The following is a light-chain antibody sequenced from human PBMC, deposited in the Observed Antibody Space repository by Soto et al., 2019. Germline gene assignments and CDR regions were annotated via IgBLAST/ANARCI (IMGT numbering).Light chain of an antibody. CDR2: GNS. J-gene: IGLJ2*01. CDR1: SSNIGAGYD. Sequence: QSVLTQPPSVSGAPGQRVTISCTGSSSNIGAGYDVHWYQQLPGTAPKLLIYGNSNRPSGVPDRFSGSKSDTSASLAITGLQAEEEADYYCQSYASSLSRVFGGGTKLTVL. CDR3: QSYASSLSRV. V-gene: IGLV1-40*01.